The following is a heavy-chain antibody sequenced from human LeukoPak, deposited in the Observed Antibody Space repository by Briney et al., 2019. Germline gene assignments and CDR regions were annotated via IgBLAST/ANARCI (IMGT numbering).Heavy chain of an antibody. CDR3: ARISRVVEVSPYDY. D-gene: IGHD2-15*01. CDR1: GFTFNNDA. CDR2: ISGSGDST. Sequence: PGGSLTLSCASSGFTFNNDAIIWVRQAPGKGLEWVSAISGSGDSTCYADSVEGRFTISRDNSKNSLYLQMNSLRAEDTAVYYCARISRVVEVSPYDYWGQGTLVTVSS. V-gene: IGHV3-23*01. J-gene: IGHJ4*02.